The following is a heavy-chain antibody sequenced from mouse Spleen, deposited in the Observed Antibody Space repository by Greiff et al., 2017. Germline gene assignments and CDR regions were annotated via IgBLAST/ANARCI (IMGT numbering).Heavy chain of an antibody. CDR2: IWSGGST. CDR3: ARNDYSNSFAY. CDR1: GFSLTSYG. J-gene: IGHJ3*01. V-gene: IGHV2-2*01. D-gene: IGHD2-5*01. Sequence: VQLVESGPGLGQPSQCLAITCTVSGFSLTSYGVHWVRQSPGKGLEWLGVIWSGGSTDYNAAFISRLSISKDNSKRQVFFNMNSTQADDNPIYYCARNDYSNSFAYWGQGTLVTVSA.